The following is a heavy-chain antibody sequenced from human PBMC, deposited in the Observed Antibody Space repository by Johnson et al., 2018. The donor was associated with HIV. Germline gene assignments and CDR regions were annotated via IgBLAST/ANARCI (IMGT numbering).Heavy chain of an antibody. CDR3: VRASWFGAFDI. CDR2: IDTTGDT. Sequence: VQLVESGGGLVQPGGSLRLSCAASGFTFSSYDMHWVRQPTGKGLEWVSSIDTTGDTYYPGSVRCRFTISRENAKNSLYLQMNNLRAGDSAVYYCVRASWFGAFDIWGQGTLVTVSS. D-gene: IGHD3-10*01. J-gene: IGHJ3*02. CDR1: GFTFSSYD. V-gene: IGHV3-13*01.